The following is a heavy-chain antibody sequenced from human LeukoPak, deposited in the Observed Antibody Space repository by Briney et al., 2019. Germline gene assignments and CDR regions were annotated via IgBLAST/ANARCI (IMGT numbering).Heavy chain of an antibody. J-gene: IGHJ4*02. CDR2: FDPEDGET. D-gene: IGHD3-22*01. Sequence: GASVKVSCKVSGYTLTELSMHWVRQAPGKGLEWMGGFDPEDGETFYAQKFQGRVTMTEDTSTDTAYMELSSLRSEDTAVYYCATDYYYDSSGSYYTVDYWGQRTLVTVSS. CDR1: GYTLTELS. V-gene: IGHV1-24*01. CDR3: ATDYYYDSSGSYYTVDY.